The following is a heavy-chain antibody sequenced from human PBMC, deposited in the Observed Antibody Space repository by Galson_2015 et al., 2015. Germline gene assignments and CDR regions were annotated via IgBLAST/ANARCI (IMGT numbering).Heavy chain of an antibody. V-gene: IGHV1-46*01. CDR2: VTPGSGAT. CDR3: ARETSATGYGDH. D-gene: IGHD5-12*01. Sequence: SVKVSCKASGYTFSNYHIHWVRQAPGQGLEWMGIVTPGSGATSYAAKFQGRVIMTGDMSTTTAFLELSSLRSDDTALYYCARETSATGYGDHWGQGTLVTVSS. CDR1: GYTFSNYH. J-gene: IGHJ4*02.